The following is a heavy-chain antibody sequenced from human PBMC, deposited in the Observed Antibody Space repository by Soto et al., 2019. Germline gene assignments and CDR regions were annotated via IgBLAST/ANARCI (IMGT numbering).Heavy chain of an antibody. CDR3: AKGRTGMPSELDS. CDR2: ISWNRANI. CDR1: GFTFGDYA. Sequence: QLVESGGGLVQPGRSLRLSCAASGFTFGDYAMHWVRQRPGEGLEWVSSISWNRANIGYADSVKGRFFISRDNAENSLYLQMDSLTDEDTALYYCAKGRTGMPSELDSWGQGTLVAVSS. V-gene: IGHV3-9*01. J-gene: IGHJ4*02. D-gene: IGHD1-7*01.